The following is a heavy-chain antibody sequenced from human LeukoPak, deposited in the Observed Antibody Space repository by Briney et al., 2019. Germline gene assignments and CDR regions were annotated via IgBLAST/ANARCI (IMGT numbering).Heavy chain of an antibody. D-gene: IGHD1-26*01. Sequence: PSETLSLTCTVSGGSISSGGYYWSWIRQPPGKGLEWIGYIYHSGSTYYNPSLKSRVSISVDKSKNQLSLNLNSVTAADTAVYYCVRCGSYCLDYWGQGTLVTVSS. CDR1: GGSISSGGYY. J-gene: IGHJ4*02. CDR2: IYHSGST. CDR3: VRCGSYCLDY. V-gene: IGHV4-30-2*01.